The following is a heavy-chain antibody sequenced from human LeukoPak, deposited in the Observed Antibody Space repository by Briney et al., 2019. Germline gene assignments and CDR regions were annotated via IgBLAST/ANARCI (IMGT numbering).Heavy chain of an antibody. V-gene: IGHV3-13*01. D-gene: IGHD1-7*01. CDR3: TRDLREGTTPDASDI. CDR2: IDTVGDT. CDR1: GFTFSLYD. Sequence: GGSLRLSCAASGFTFSLYDMHWVRQATGKSLEWVSGIDTVGDTYYADSVKGRFTISRENAKNSLSLQMDSLRAGGTAVYYCTRDLREGTTPDASDIWGQGTMVTVSS. J-gene: IGHJ3*02.